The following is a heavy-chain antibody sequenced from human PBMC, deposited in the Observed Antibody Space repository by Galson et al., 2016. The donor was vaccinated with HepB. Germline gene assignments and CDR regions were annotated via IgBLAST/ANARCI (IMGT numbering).Heavy chain of an antibody. CDR1: GFTFVDYG. J-gene: IGHJ4*02. CDR3: ARWGTFGLTLDY. CDR2: IWNDGTQK. V-gene: IGHV3-33*08. D-gene: IGHD3-16*01. Sequence: SLRLSCAASGFTFVDYGMHWVRQPPGKGLEWVAVIWNDGTQKYYGGSVMGRFTISRDDSKNMVYLQMNSPRAEDTAVYYCARWGTFGLTLDYWGQGTPVTVSS.